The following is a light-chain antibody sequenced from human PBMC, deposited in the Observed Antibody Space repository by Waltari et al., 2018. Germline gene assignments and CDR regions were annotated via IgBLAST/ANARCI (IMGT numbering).Light chain of an antibody. V-gene: IGLV1-47*01. CDR3: AAWDDSLGGVV. CDR1: RSNIGSIY. Sequence: QSVLTPPPSASGTPGQRVTISCSGRRSNIGSIYVYWYQQLPGSAPKLLISRDNQRPSGVPDRFSGSKSGTSASLAISGLRSEDEADYYCAAWDDSLGGVVFGGGTKLTVL. J-gene: IGLJ2*01. CDR2: RDN.